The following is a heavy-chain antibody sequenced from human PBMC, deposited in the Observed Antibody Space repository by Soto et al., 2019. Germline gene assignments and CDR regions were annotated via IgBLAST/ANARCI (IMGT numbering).Heavy chain of an antibody. Sequence: SETLSLTCSISGDSMSSSFYWGWIRQPPGKGLEWIGSISYRGSTYYNPSLKSRVTISVDTSKNQFSLRLRSLTAADTAVFYCARQLRHVVGGTAIGGGLDHWGQGHVVTVSS. J-gene: IGHJ4*02. CDR3: ARQLRHVVGGTAIGGGLDH. CDR2: ISYRGST. D-gene: IGHD2-21*02. CDR1: GDSMSSSFY. V-gene: IGHV4-39*01.